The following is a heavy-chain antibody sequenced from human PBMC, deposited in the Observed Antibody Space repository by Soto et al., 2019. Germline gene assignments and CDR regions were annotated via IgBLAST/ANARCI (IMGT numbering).Heavy chain of an antibody. CDR2: IIPIFGTA. V-gene: IGHV1-69*01. CDR3: ARARYCSGGSCYSRWFAP. J-gene: IGHJ5*02. Sequence: QVQLVQSGAEVKKPGSSVKVSCKASGGTFSSYAISWVRQAPGQGLEWMGGIIPIFGTANYAQKFQGRVTITADESTSTAYMELSSLRSEDTAVYYCARARYCSGGSCYSRWFAPWGQGTLVTVSS. D-gene: IGHD2-15*01. CDR1: GGTFSSYA.